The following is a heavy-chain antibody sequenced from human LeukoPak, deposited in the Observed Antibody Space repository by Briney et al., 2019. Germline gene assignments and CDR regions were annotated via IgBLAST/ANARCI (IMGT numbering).Heavy chain of an antibody. CDR3: ARAGYYDSSGYLDY. Sequence: PSETLFLTCAVSGGSISSSNWWSWVRQPPGKGLEWIGEIYHSGSTNYNPSLKSRVTISVDKSKNQFSLKLSSVTAADTAVYYCARAGYYDSSGYLDYWGQGTLVTVSS. V-gene: IGHV4-4*02. CDR2: IYHSGST. J-gene: IGHJ4*02. CDR1: GGSISSSNW. D-gene: IGHD3-22*01.